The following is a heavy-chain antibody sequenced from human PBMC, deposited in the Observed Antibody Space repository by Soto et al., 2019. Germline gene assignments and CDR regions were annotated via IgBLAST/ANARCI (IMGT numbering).Heavy chain of an antibody. CDR2: IYPGDLDT. CDR3: AGDRLSSSSSFDH. J-gene: IGHJ4*02. Sequence: GESLKISCKGSGYSFNSFWVAWVRQTPGKGLEWLGIIYPGDLDTRYTSSFQGHVIISADKSSSTVYLQWSSLKAPDHALYYWAGDRLSSSSSFDHWGQGTLVTDSS. D-gene: IGHD6-6*01. V-gene: IGHV5-51*01. CDR1: GYSFNSFW.